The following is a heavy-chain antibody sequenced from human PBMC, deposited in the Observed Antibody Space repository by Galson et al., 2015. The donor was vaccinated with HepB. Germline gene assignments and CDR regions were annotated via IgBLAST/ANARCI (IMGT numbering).Heavy chain of an antibody. V-gene: IGHV3-48*02. J-gene: IGHJ4*02. CDR1: GFTFSSYS. D-gene: IGHD2-2*01. Sequence: SLRLSCAASGFTFSSYSMNWVRQAPGEGLEWVSYISSSSSSTIYHADSVKGRFTISRDNAKNSLYLQMNSLRDEDTAVYYCARDHPAAMGLWNYFDYWGQGTLATVSS. CDR3: ARDHPAAMGLWNYFDY. CDR2: ISSSSSSTI.